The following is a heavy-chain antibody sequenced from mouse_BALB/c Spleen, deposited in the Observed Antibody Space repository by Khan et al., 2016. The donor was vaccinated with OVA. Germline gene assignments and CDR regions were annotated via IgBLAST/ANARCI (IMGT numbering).Heavy chain of an antibody. D-gene: IGHD1-1*01. CDR2: IDPEAGVT. J-gene: IGHJ3*01. CDR3: TSRDDGSRYGFAY. Sequence: VELVESGAELVRPGASVTLSCKASGYTFTDYEMHWVKQTPVHGLEWIGAIDPEAGVTAYNQMFKGKATLTADKSSTTAYMELRSLTSEGSAVYYCTSRDDGSRYGFAYWGQGTLVTVSA. V-gene: IGHV1-15*01. CDR1: GYTFTDYE.